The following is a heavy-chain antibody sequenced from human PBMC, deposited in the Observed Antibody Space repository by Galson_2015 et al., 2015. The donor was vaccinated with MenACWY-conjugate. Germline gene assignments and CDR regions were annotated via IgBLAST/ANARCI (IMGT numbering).Heavy chain of an antibody. V-gene: IGHV3-7*03. CDR1: GFTFGSYW. D-gene: IGHD3-3*01. CDR3: ARVDYDFWSDTD. Sequence: SLRLSCAASGFTFGSYWMSWVRQAPGKGLEWVANIKQDGSEKYYVDSVKGRFTISRDNAKNSLCLQMNSLRAEDTAVYYCARVDYDFWSDTDWGQGTLVTVSS. CDR2: IKQDGSEK. J-gene: IGHJ4*02.